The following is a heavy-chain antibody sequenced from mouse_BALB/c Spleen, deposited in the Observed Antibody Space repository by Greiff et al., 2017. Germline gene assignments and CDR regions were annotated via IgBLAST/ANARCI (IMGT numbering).Heavy chain of an antibody. V-gene: IGHV1S135*01. CDR1: GYSFTSYY. CDR2: IDPFNGGT. CDR3: AREPYGWYY. Sequence: VQLQQSGPELMKPGASVKISCKASGYSFTSYYMHWVKQSHGKSLEWIGYIDPFNGGTSYNQKFKGKATLTVDKSSSTAYMHLSSLTSEDSAVYYCAREPYGWYYWGQGTTLTVSS. J-gene: IGHJ2*01. D-gene: IGHD2-2*01.